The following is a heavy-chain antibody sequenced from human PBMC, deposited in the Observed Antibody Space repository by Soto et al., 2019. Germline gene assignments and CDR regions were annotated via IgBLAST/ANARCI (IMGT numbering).Heavy chain of an antibody. CDR1: GYTFTSYG. CDR2: IRPYNGNT. CDR3: ARYYDFWSGQTPYGMDV. J-gene: IGHJ6*02. Sequence: QVHLVQSGAEVKKSGASVKVSCKASGYTFTSYGISWVRQAPGQGLEWMGWIRPYNGNTNYAQKFQGRVTMTTDTSTRTAYLEVRSLRSDDTAEYYCARYYDFWSGQTPYGMDVWGQGTTVTVSS. V-gene: IGHV1-18*04. D-gene: IGHD3-3*01.